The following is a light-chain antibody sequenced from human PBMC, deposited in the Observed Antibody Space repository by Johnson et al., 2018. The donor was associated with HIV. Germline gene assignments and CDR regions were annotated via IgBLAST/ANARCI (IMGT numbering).Light chain of an antibody. Sequence: QSVLTQPPSVSAAPGQQVTIPCSRSNSNIGNNYVSWYQQVPGTAPKLLIYDNNKRPSGIPDRFSGSKSCTYATLSITGLQTRDAAEYYCGSWDSSLSAGHYVFGTGTKVTVL. J-gene: IGLJ1*01. CDR2: DNN. CDR3: GSWDSSLSAGHYV. CDR1: NSNIGNNY. V-gene: IGLV1-51*01.